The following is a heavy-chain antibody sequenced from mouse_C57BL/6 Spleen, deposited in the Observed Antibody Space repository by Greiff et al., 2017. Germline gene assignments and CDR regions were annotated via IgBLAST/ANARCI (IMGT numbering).Heavy chain of an antibody. V-gene: IGHV5-17*01. Sequence: VKLVESGGGLVKPGGSLKLSCAASGFTFSDYGMHWVRQAPEKGLEWVAYISSGSSTIYSADTVKGRFTISRDNAKNTLFLQMTSLRSEDTAMYYCAEYGYDGPFAYWGQGTLVTVSA. D-gene: IGHD2-2*01. CDR3: AEYGYDGPFAY. CDR2: ISSGSSTI. CDR1: GFTFSDYG. J-gene: IGHJ3*01.